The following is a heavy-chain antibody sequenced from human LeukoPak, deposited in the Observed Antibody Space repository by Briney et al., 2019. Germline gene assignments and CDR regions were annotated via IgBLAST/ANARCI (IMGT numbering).Heavy chain of an antibody. CDR3: ASGHGDCGGAFDI. D-gene: IGHD2-21*02. J-gene: IGHJ3*02. Sequence: GGSLRLSCAASGFTVSSNYMSWVRQAPGKGLEWVSVIYSGGSTYYADSVKGRFTISRDNSKNTLYLQMNSLRAEDTAVYYCASGHGDCGGAFDIWGQGTMVTVSS. CDR1: GFTVSSNY. V-gene: IGHV3-53*01. CDR2: IYSGGST.